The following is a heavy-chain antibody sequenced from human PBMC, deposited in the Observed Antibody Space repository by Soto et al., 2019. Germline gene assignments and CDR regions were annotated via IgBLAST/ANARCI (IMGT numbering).Heavy chain of an antibody. CDR3: ARDRPYSSGWYWDY. CDR1: GGSISIYY. Sequence: PSETLSLTCTVSGGSISIYYWSWIRHPPGKGLEWIGYIYYSGSTNYNPSLKSRVTISVDTSKNQFSLKLSSVTAADTAVYHCARDRPYSSGWYWDYWGQGTLVTVSS. CDR2: IYYSGST. D-gene: IGHD6-19*01. V-gene: IGHV4-59*01. J-gene: IGHJ4*02.